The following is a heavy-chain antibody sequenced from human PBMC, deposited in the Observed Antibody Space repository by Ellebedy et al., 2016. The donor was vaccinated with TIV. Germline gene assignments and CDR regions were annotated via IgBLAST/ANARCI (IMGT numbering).Heavy chain of an antibody. CDR2: INPNSGGT. CDR3: ARDRPNYYDSGGYYYYYYFGMDV. D-gene: IGHD3-22*01. CDR1: GYTFTGYY. Sequence: AASVNVSCKASGYTFTGYYMHWVRQAPGQGLEWMGWINPNSGGTNYTQKFQGRVTMTRDTSISTAYMELSRLRSDDTAVYYCARDRPNYYDSGGYYYYYYFGMDVWGQGTTVTVSS. V-gene: IGHV1-2*02. J-gene: IGHJ6*02.